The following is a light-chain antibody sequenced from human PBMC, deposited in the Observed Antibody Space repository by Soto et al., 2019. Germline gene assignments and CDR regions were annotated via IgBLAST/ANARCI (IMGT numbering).Light chain of an antibody. V-gene: IGKV3-11*01. J-gene: IGKJ5*01. Sequence: DIVLTQSPATLSLSPGERATLSCWASQSVSTYLAWYQQKPGQAPRLLIYDASSRATGIPARFSGFGSGTDFTLTISSVEPEDFAFSYCQLRSNCITVGQGTRLEIK. CDR2: DAS. CDR1: QSVSTY. CDR3: QLRSNCIT.